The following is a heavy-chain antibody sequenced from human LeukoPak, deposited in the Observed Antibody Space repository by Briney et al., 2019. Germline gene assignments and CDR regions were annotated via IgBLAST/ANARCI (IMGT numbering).Heavy chain of an antibody. CDR3: AREVGRDRLGSWYYFDY. V-gene: IGHV1-18*01. CDR1: GYTFTSYG. Sequence: ASVKVSCKASGYTFTSYGISWVRQAPGQGLEWMGWISAYNGNTKYAQKLQGRVTMTTDTSTSTAYMELRSLRSDDTAVYYCAREVGRDRLGSWYYFDYWGQGTLVTVSS. J-gene: IGHJ4*02. CDR2: ISAYNGNT. D-gene: IGHD1-26*01.